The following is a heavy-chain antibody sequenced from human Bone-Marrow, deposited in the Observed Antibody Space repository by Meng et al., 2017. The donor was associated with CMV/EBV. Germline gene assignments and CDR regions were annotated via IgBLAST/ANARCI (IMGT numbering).Heavy chain of an antibody. CDR2: IRYDGSVQ. V-gene: IGHV3-30*02. Sequence: GGSLRLSCAASGFTFSSYAMHWVRQAPGKGLEWVAFIRYDGSVQYHSDSVKGRFAISRDNSENTLFLQMNSLRVEDTAVYFCAKDLEITFGGVIVTGFDHWGQGTLVTVSS. CDR3: AKDLEITFGGVIVTGFDH. CDR1: GFTFSSYA. J-gene: IGHJ4*02. D-gene: IGHD3-16*02.